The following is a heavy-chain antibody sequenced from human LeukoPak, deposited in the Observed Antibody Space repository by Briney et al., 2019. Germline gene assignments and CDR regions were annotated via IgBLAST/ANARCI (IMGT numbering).Heavy chain of an antibody. D-gene: IGHD3-3*01. Sequence: PGRSLRLSCAASGFTFSSYAMSGVRQAPGKGLEWVSAISGSGGSTYYADSVKGRFTISRDNSKNTLYLQMNSLRAEDTAVYYCAKGRLTIFGVVSTFDYWGQGTLVTVSS. J-gene: IGHJ4*02. CDR2: ISGSGGST. CDR1: GFTFSSYA. CDR3: AKGRLTIFGVVSTFDY. V-gene: IGHV3-23*01.